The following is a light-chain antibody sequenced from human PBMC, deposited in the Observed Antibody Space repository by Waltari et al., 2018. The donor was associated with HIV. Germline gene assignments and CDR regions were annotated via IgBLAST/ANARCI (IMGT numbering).Light chain of an antibody. V-gene: IGLV2-11*01. J-gene: IGLJ3*02. Sequence: QSALTQPRSVSGSPGQSVTISCTGTSSDVGGYNYVSWYQQHPGKAPKLMIYDVTKRPSGVPDRCSGSKSGNTASLTISGLQAEDEADYYCCSYAGSYTCGFGGGTKLTVL. CDR3: CSYAGSYTCG. CDR1: SSDVGGYNY. CDR2: DVT.